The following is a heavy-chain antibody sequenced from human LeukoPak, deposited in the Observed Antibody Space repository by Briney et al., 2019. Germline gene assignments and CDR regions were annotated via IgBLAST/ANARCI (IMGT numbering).Heavy chain of an antibody. CDR1: GGTFSSYA. D-gene: IGHD6-6*01. V-gene: IGHV1-69*13. CDR2: IIPIFGTA. J-gene: IGHJ6*03. Sequence: SVKVSCKASGGTFSSYAISWVRQAPGQGLEWMGGIIPIFGTANYAQKFQGRVTITADESTSTAYMELSSLRSDDTAVYYCARDRDSRISSSSLSQNYYYYYMDVWGKGTTVTVSS. CDR3: ARDRDSRISSSSLSQNYYYYYMDV.